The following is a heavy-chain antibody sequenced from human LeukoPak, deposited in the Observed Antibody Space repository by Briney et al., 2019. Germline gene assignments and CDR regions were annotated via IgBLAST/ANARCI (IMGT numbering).Heavy chain of an antibody. CDR3: ARERITMVRGRRWGIDY. Sequence: PSETLSLTCAVYGGSFSGYYWSWIRQPPGKGLEWIGEINHSGSTNYNPPLKSRVTISVDTSKNQFSLKLSSVTAADTAVYYCARERITMVRGRRWGIDYWGQGTLVTVSS. D-gene: IGHD3-10*01. V-gene: IGHV4-34*01. CDR1: GGSFSGYY. CDR2: INHSGST. J-gene: IGHJ4*02.